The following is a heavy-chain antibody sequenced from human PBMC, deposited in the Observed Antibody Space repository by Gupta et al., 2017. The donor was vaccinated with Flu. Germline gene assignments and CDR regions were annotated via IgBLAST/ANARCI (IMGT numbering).Heavy chain of an antibody. CDR1: GGSISSSSYY. J-gene: IGHJ5*02. CDR3: ARRSYCSSTSCWNWFDP. Sequence: QLQLQASGQGLVKPSETLSLTCTVSGGSISSSSYYWGWIRQPPGKGLEWIGSIYYSGSTYYNPSLKSRVTISVDTSKNQFSLKLSSVTAADTAVYYCARRSYCSSTSCWNWFDPWGQGTLVTVSS. D-gene: IGHD2-2*01. V-gene: IGHV4-39*01. CDR2: IYYSGST.